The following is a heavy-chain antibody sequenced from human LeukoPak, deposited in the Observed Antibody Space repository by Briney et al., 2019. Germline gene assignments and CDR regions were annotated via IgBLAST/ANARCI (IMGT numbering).Heavy chain of an antibody. CDR2: IYRGGGT. V-gene: IGHV3-66*01. CDR3: ARDMHYYDSPFDY. Sequence: GGSLRLSCAASGFTVSNNHMSWVRQAPGKGLEWVSVIYRGGGTYYADSVKGRFTISRDNSNNMLYLQMNSLRAEDTAVYYCARDMHYYDSPFDYWGQGLLVTVSS. CDR1: GFTVSNNH. D-gene: IGHD3-22*01. J-gene: IGHJ4*02.